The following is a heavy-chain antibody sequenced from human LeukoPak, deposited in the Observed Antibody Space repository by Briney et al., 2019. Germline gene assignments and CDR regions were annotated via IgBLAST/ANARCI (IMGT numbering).Heavy chain of an antibody. CDR2: IIPILGIA. J-gene: IGHJ4*02. CDR1: GGTFSSYT. D-gene: IGHD3-3*01. V-gene: IGHV1-69*04. Sequence: SVKVSCKASGGTFSSYTISWVRQAPGQGLEWMGRIIPILGIANYAQKFQGRVTITADKSTSTAYMELSSLRSEDTAVYYCARDLSGDFWSGLDYWGQGTLVTVSS. CDR3: ARDLSGDFWSGLDY.